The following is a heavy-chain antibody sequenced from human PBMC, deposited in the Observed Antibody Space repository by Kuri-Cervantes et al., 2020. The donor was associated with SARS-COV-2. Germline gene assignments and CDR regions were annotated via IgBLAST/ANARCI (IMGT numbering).Heavy chain of an antibody. J-gene: IGHJ4*02. CDR3: ARGTRMIVVDH. V-gene: IGHV3-7*01. CDR1: GFTFSSYG. CDR2: IKQDGSDK. D-gene: IGHD3-22*01. Sequence: GGSLKISCAASGFTFSSYGMHWVRQPPGEGLEWVANIKQDGSDKYYVDSVKGRFTISRDNAKNSLYLQMNSLRAEETAVYYCARGTRMIVVDHWGQGTLVTVSS.